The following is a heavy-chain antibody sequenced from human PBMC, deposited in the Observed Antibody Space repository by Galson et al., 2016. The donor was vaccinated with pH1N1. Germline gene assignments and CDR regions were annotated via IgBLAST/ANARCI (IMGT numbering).Heavy chain of an antibody. CDR1: GNMFSVYY. V-gene: IGHV1-46*01. J-gene: IGHJ3*02. D-gene: IGHD4/OR15-4a*01. Sequence: SVKVSCKASGNMFSVYYIHWVRQAPGQGLEWVGIIVPGIGVTNYMEKFQGRVPLTRDKSTPTVYLDLCILTSDDTGMEYCVGGPEGTIVLWREVITAVGTCQGRFTMTRDTSTHTVYFAVTVLYYGDRGMYFCVSSTGCTFDIWGQGTKVIVSS. CDR3: VGGPEGTIVLWREVITAVGTCQGRFTMTRDTSTHTVYFAVTVLYYGDRGMYFCVSSTGCTFDI. CDR2: IVPGIGVT.